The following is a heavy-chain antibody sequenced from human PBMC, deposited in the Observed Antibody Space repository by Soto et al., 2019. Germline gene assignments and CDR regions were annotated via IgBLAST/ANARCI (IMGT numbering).Heavy chain of an antibody. Sequence: PSETLSLTCTVSGGSISSGGYYWSWIRQHPGKGLEWIGYIYYSGSTYYNPSLKSRVTISVDTSKNQFSLKLSSVTAADTAVYYCARGNYDFWSGSVDGMDVWDQGTTVTVSS. J-gene: IGHJ6*02. CDR3: ARGNYDFWSGSVDGMDV. CDR2: IYYSGST. V-gene: IGHV4-31*03. D-gene: IGHD3-3*01. CDR1: GGSISSGGYY.